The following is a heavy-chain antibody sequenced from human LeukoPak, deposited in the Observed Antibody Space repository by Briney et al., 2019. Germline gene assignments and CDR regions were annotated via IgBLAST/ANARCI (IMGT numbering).Heavy chain of an antibody. V-gene: IGHV3-21*01. CDR2: INSGGNYI. J-gene: IGHJ4*02. Sequence: GSLRLSCAASGFSSSDYSMNWVRQAPGKGLEWVSSINSGGNYIYYSDSVKGRFTISRDNAENSLYLQMNSLRAEDTAVYYCATISAAGRGGDLDFWGQGTLVTVPS. CDR3: ATISAAGRGGDLDF. D-gene: IGHD6-13*01. CDR1: GFSSSDYS.